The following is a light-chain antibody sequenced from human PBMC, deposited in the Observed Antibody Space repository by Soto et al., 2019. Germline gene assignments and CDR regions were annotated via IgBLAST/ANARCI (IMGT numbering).Light chain of an antibody. CDR1: SSDIGRYNY. V-gene: IGLV2-14*01. Sequence: QSALTQPASVSGSPGPSITIFCTGTSSDIGRYNYVSWFQQHPGKVPRLVIFEVNYRPSGVSDRFSGSKSGNTASLTITGLQAEDEADYYCTSCITANTRCVFGSGSKVTVL. CDR2: EVN. CDR3: TSCITANTRCV. J-gene: IGLJ1*01.